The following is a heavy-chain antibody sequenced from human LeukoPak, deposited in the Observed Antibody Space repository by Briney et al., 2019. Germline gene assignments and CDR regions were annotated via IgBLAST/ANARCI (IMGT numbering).Heavy chain of an antibody. CDR3: AKGSGWYVGYFDY. CDR2: ISGSGGST. Sequence: GGSLRLSCAASGFTFSSYAMSWVRQAPGKGLEWVSSISGSGGSTYYADSVKGRFTISRDNSKNTLYLQMNSLRAEDTAVYYCAKGSGWYVGYFDYWGQGTLVTVSS. CDR1: GFTFSSYA. V-gene: IGHV3-23*01. D-gene: IGHD6-19*01. J-gene: IGHJ4*02.